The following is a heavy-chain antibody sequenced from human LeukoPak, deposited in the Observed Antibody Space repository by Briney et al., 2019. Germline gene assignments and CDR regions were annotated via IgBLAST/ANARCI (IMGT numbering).Heavy chain of an antibody. D-gene: IGHD2-2*02. CDR2: ISGSGGST. Sequence: GGSLRLSCAASGFTFSSYAMSWVRQAPGKGLEWVSAISGSGGSTYYADSVKGRFTISRHNSKNTLYLQMNSLRAEDTAVYYCARVLPDIVVVPAAIAGFDYWGQGTLVTVSS. V-gene: IGHV3-23*01. CDR1: GFTFSSYA. CDR3: ARVLPDIVVVPAAIAGFDY. J-gene: IGHJ4*02.